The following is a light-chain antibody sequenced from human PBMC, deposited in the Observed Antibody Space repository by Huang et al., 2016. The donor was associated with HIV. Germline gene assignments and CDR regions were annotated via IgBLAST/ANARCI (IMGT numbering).Light chain of an antibody. Sequence: IRLTQSPSSLSASTGDRVTLTCRANQDINNFLAWYQQRPGGVPKLLIYAASTLQSGGTSRFSGNGSGTDFTLTIGCLHSEDVATYYCQQYDIHPLTFGPGTRVDIK. CDR1: QDINNF. CDR2: AAS. J-gene: IGKJ3*01. V-gene: IGKV1-8*01. CDR3: QQYDIHPLT.